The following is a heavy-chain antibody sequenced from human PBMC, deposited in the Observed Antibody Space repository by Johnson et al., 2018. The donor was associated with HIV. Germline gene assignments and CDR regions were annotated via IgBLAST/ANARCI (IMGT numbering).Heavy chain of an antibody. J-gene: IGHJ3*02. CDR2: ISYDGSKK. Sequence: QVQLVESGGGVVQPGRSLRLSCAASRFTFSSYAMHWVRQAPGKGLEWVAVISYDGSKKYYADSVKGRFTISRDNSKNTLYLQMNSLRDEDTAVYYCAKSSGSSGAFDIWGQGTMVTVSS. CDR3: AKSSGSSGAFDI. V-gene: IGHV3-30*04. CDR1: RFTFSSYA. D-gene: IGHD2-15*01.